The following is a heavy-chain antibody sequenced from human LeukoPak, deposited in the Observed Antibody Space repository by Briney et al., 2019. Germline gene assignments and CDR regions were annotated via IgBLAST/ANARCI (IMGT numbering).Heavy chain of an antibody. CDR2: IHYSGST. V-gene: IGHV4-39*07. CDR3: ARESSSSRYFMDV. D-gene: IGHD6-6*01. J-gene: IGHJ6*03. CDR1: GGSTRTSTSY. Sequence: PSETLSLTCSVSGGSTRTSTSYWGWVRQPPGKGLEWIGSIHYSGSTYKNPSLRSRVTISMDTSGSQFSLKVTSLTAADSAVYFCARESSSSRYFMDVWGRGTTVTVSS.